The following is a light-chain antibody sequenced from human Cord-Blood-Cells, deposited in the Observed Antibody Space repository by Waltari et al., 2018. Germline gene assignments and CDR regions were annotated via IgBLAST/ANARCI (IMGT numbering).Light chain of an antibody. Sequence: EIVMTQSPATLSVSPGERATLSCRASQSVSSNLASYQQTPGQPPRLLIYGASTRATGIPARCSGSGSGTEFTLTISSLQSEDVAVYYCQQYNNWPLTFGGGTKVEIK. CDR2: GAS. CDR3: QQYNNWPLT. J-gene: IGKJ4*01. V-gene: IGKV3-15*01. CDR1: QSVSSN.